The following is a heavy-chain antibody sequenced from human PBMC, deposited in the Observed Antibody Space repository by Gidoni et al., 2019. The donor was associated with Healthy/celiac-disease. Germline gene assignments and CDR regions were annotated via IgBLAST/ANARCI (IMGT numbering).Heavy chain of an antibody. CDR3: ARAIPFFSVWGSYRKTVGADYGMDV. D-gene: IGHD3-16*02. CDR2: ISSSGSTI. CDR1: GFTFSSYD. Sequence: EVQLVESGGGLVQPGGSLRLSCAASGFTFSSYDMNWVRQAPGKGLEWVSYISSSGSTIYYAVSVKGRFPISRDNAKNSLYLQMNSLRAEDTAVYYCARAIPFFSVWGSYRKTVGADYGMDVWGQGTTVTVSS. J-gene: IGHJ6*02. V-gene: IGHV3-48*03.